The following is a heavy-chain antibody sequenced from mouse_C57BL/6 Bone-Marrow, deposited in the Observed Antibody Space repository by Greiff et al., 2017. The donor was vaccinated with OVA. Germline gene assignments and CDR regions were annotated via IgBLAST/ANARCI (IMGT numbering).Heavy chain of an antibody. D-gene: IGHD3-2*02. Sequence: VQLKESGGDLVKPGGSLKLSCAASGFTFSSYGMSWVRQTPDKRLEWVATISSGGSYTYYPDSVKGRFTISRDNAKNTLYLQMSSLKSEDTAMYYCARPCSGGTEFAYWGQGTLVTVSA. J-gene: IGHJ3*01. V-gene: IGHV5-6*01. CDR2: ISSGGSYT. CDR3: ARPCSGGTEFAY. CDR1: GFTFSSYG.